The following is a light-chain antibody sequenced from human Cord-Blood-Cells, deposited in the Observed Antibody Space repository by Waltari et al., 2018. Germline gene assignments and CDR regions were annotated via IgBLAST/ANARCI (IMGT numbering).Light chain of an antibody. CDR3: QQSYSTVLT. CDR1: QSISSY. J-gene: IGKJ4*01. Sequence: IQMTPSPSSLSAAVGDSVTITCRASQSISSYLNWYQQKPGKAPKLLIYAASSLQSGVPSRFSGSGSVTDFTLTISSLQPEDFATYYCQQSYSTVLTFGGGTKVEIK. V-gene: IGKV1-39*01. CDR2: AAS.